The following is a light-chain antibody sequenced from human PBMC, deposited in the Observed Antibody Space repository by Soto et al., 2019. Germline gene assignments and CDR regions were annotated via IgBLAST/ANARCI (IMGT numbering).Light chain of an antibody. V-gene: IGKV2-28*01. Sequence: DIVLTQSPLSLPVTPGEPASISCRSSQSLLHSNGNIYLDWYLQKPEQSPQLLIYLGSIRASGVPDRFSGSGSGTDFTLKITRVEAEDVGVYYCMQAVQAPRTFGQGTKVEIK. CDR1: QSLLHSNGNIY. CDR3: MQAVQAPRT. CDR2: LGS. J-gene: IGKJ1*01.